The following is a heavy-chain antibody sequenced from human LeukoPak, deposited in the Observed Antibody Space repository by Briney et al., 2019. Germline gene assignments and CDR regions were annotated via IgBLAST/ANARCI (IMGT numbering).Heavy chain of an antibody. J-gene: IGHJ5*02. V-gene: IGHV3-23*01. D-gene: IGHD3-22*01. Sequence: GGSLRLSCAASGFTFSSYAMSWVRQAPGKGLEWVSAISGSGGSTYYADSVKGRFTISRDNSKNTLYLQMNSLRAEDTAVYYCAKIPRSVASGSLNWFDPWGKGTLVTFSP. CDR1: GFTFSSYA. CDR3: AKIPRSVASGSLNWFDP. CDR2: ISGSGGST.